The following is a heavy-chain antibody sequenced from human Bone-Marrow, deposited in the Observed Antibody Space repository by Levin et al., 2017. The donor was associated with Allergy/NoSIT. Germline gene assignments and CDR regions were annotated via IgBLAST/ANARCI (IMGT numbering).Heavy chain of an antibody. J-gene: IGHJ4*02. CDR1: GYNFNNYW. V-gene: IGHV5-51*01. CDR2: IYPADSDT. D-gene: IGHD6-19*01. Sequence: KLGESLKISCEGSGYNFNNYWIAWVRQVSGKGLEWMGIIYPADSDTKYSPSFRGRVTLSVDKSIKTAYLQWSSLKPSDTAIYYCARPAVAENADFDSWGQGTLVTVAS. CDR3: ARPAVAENADFDS.